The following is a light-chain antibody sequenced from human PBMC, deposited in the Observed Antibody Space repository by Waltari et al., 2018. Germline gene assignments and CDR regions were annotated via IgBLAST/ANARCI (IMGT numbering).Light chain of an antibody. CDR1: NSNIGSNT. J-gene: IGLJ2*01. CDR3: ATWDDRLTGVV. CDR2: SNN. V-gene: IGLV1-44*01. Sequence: QSVVTQPPAASGTPGQRVTISCSGSNSNIGSNTVNWYQQVPGAAPKLLIYSNNYRPSGVPDRFSGSKSGTSASLAISGLQSEGEADYYCATWDDRLTGVVFGGGTKVTVL.